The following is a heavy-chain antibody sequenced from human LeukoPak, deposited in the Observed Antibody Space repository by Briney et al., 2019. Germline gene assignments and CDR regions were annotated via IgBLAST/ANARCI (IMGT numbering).Heavy chain of an antibody. Sequence: ASVKVSCKASGYTFTSYYMHWVRQAPGQGLEWMGIINPSGGSTGYAQKFQGRVTMTRDTSTSTVYMELSSLRSEDTAVYYCAREQLVLGGMDVWGQGTTVTVSS. D-gene: IGHD6-13*01. CDR2: INPSGGST. V-gene: IGHV1-46*01. J-gene: IGHJ6*02. CDR3: AREQLVLGGMDV. CDR1: GYTFTSYY.